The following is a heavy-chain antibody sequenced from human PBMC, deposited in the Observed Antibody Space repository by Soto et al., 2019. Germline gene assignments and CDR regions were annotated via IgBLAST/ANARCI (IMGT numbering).Heavy chain of an antibody. J-gene: IGHJ4*02. V-gene: IGHV4-39*01. CDR2: IYYSGST. D-gene: IGHD6-13*01. CDR1: GGSISSSSYY. Sequence: QLQLQESGPGLVKPSETLSLTCTVSGGSISSSSYYWGWIRQPPGKGLEWIGSIYYSGSTYYNPSLKSRGTISVDTSKNQFSLKLSSVTAADTAVYYCARQQLGEAGMDYWGQGTLVTVSS. CDR3: ARQQLGEAGMDY.